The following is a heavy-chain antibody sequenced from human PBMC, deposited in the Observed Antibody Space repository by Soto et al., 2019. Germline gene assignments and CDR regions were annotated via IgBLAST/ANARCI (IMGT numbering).Heavy chain of an antibody. V-gene: IGHV1-69*13. Sequence: GASVKVSCKTSGYTFTTYGISWVRQAPGQGLEWMGGIIPIFGTANYAQKFQGRVTITADESTSTAYMELSSLRSEDTAVYYCASRDRGNCSGGSCYSDYYYYYGMDVWGQGTTVTVSS. J-gene: IGHJ6*02. D-gene: IGHD2-15*01. CDR2: IIPIFGTA. CDR3: ASRDRGNCSGGSCYSDYYYYYGMDV. CDR1: GYTFTTYG.